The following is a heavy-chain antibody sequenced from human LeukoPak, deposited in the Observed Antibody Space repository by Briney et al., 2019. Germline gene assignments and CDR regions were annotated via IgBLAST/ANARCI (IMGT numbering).Heavy chain of an antibody. V-gene: IGHV3-30*02. D-gene: IGHD3-22*01. J-gene: IGHJ4*02. CDR3: AKRGKDSPGYYNYFDS. Sequence: GESLRLSCATSGFTFSTYGMHWVRQAPGKGLEWVAFIGYDGSEIHYADSVKGRFTISRDNSKNTVHLQMGGLRGADTAVYYCAKRGKDSPGYYNYFDSWGQGTLVTVSS. CDR1: GFTFSTYG. CDR2: IGYDGSEI.